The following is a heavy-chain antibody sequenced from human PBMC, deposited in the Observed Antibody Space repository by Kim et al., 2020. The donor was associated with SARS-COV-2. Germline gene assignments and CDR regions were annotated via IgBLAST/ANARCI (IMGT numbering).Heavy chain of an antibody. CDR3: AKAKGSSGSSSDM. D-gene: IGHD1-26*01. Sequence: GGSLRFSCAASGFTFSSYAMRWVRQAPGKGLEWVSDIRSSGGDTYYADAVKGRFTISRDNSKSTLYLQMSSLRAEDTAVYYCAKAKGSSGSSSDMWGQGTMVTVSS. CDR1: GFTFSSYA. V-gene: IGHV3-23*01. CDR2: IRSSGGDT. J-gene: IGHJ3*01.